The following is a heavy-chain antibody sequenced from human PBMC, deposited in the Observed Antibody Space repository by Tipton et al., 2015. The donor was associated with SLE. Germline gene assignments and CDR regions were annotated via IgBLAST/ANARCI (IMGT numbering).Heavy chain of an antibody. CDR1: GFTVSSNY. CDR2: IYSGGST. J-gene: IGHJ5*02. Sequence: GSLRLSCAASGFTVSSNYMSWVRQAPGKGLEWVSVIYSGGSTYYADSVKGRFTISRHNSKNTLYLQMNSLRAEDTAVYYCARAEPGYCTNGVCFGSWGQGTLVTVSS. V-gene: IGHV3-53*04. CDR3: ARAEPGYCTNGVCFGS. D-gene: IGHD2-8*01.